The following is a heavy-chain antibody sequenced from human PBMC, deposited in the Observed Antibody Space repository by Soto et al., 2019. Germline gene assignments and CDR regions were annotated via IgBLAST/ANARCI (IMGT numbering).Heavy chain of an antibody. D-gene: IGHD3-10*01. Sequence: PGGSLRLSCAASGFTFTSFWMSWVRQAPGKGLEWVANIKEDGSEKHYVDAVKGRFTISRDNSKNTLYLQMTSLRTEDTALYYCARLRQPMVRGPLSLDNWGQGTLVTVSS. J-gene: IGHJ4*02. CDR1: GFTFTSFW. CDR2: IKEDGSEK. V-gene: IGHV3-7*01. CDR3: ARLRQPMVRGPLSLDN.